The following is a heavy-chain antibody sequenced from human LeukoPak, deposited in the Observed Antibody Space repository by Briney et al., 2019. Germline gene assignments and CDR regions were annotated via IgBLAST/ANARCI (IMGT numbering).Heavy chain of an antibody. CDR3: ATEKDLLLDS. Sequence: GSSVKVSCKASGGTFSSYAISWVRQAPGKGLEWMGGIIPIFGTANYAQKFQGRVTMTEDTSTDTAYLELSSPRSEDTAVYFCATEKDLLLDSWGQGTPVTVSS. CDR2: IIPIFGTA. D-gene: IGHD1-26*01. J-gene: IGHJ5*01. CDR1: GGTFSSYA. V-gene: IGHV1-69*06.